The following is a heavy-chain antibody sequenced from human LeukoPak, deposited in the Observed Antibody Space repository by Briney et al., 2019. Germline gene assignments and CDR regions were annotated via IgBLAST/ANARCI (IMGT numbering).Heavy chain of an antibody. CDR3: AREGYYASSGYSSY. CDR1: GFTFSSYW. J-gene: IGHJ4*02. Sequence: GGSLRLSCAASGFTFSSYWMSWLRQAPGKGLEWVANIKQDGSEKYYVDSEKGRFTISRDNAKNSLYLQVNSLRAEDTAVYYCAREGYYASSGYSSYWGQGTLVTVSS. V-gene: IGHV3-7*01. CDR2: IKQDGSEK. D-gene: IGHD3-22*01.